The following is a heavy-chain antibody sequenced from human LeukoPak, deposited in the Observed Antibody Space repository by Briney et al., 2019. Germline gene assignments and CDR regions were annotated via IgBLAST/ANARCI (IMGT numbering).Heavy chain of an antibody. D-gene: IGHD1-1*01. J-gene: IGHJ4*02. V-gene: IGHV3-7*01. CDR3: ARALTTLTYEGY. CDR1: GFTFSDYW. CDR2: IHQDGSER. Sequence: GGSLRLSCAASGFTFSDYWMSWVRKAPGKGPEWVANIHQDGSERNYVDFAKGRFTISRDNAKNSLYLEMNSLRAEDTAVYYCARALTTLTYEGYWGQGTLVTVSS.